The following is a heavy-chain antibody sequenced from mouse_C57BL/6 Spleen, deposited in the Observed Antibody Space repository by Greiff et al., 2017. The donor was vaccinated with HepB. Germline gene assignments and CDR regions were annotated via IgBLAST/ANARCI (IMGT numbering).Heavy chain of an antibody. D-gene: IGHD2-4*01. CDR2: IWSGGST. V-gene: IGHV2-4*01. CDR1: GFSLTSYG. J-gene: IGHJ4*01. Sequence: QVHVKQSGPGLVQPSQSLSITCTVSGFSLTSYGVHWVRQPPGKGLEWLGVIWSGGSTDYNAAFISRLSISKDNSKSQVFFKMNSLQADDTAIYYCAKTEDYDGGYAMDYWGQGTSVTVSS. CDR3: AKTEDYDGGYAMDY.